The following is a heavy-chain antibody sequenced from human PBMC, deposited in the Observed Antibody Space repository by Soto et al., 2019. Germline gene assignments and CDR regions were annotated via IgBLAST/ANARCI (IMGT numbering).Heavy chain of an antibody. D-gene: IGHD2-2*01. CDR1: GFTFSSYA. CDR2: ISYDGSNK. Sequence: QVQLVESGGGVVQPGRSLRLSCAASGFTFSSYAMHWVRQAPGKGLEWVAVISYDGSNKYYADSVKGRFTSSRDNSKNTLYLQMNSLRAEDTAVYYCAREDIVLVPAAILGTFDPWGQGTLVTVSS. V-gene: IGHV3-30-3*01. J-gene: IGHJ5*02. CDR3: AREDIVLVPAAILGTFDP.